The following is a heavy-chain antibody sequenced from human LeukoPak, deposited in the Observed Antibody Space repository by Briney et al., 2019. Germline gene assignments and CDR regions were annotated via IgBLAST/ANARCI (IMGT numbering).Heavy chain of an antibody. CDR1: GGSISSGSYY. Sequence: SETLSLTCTVSGGSISSGSYYWSWIRQPAGKGLEWIGRIYTSGSTNYNPSLKSRVTISVDTSKNQFSLKLSSVTAADTAVYYCASEGPYSSGWYPRNYYYYYMDVWGKGTTVTVPS. J-gene: IGHJ6*03. V-gene: IGHV4-61*02. D-gene: IGHD6-19*01. CDR2: IYTSGST. CDR3: ASEGPYSSGWYPRNYYYYYMDV.